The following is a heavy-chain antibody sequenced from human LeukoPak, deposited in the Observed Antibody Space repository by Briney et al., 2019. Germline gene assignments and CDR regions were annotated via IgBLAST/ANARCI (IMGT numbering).Heavy chain of an antibody. CDR1: GGSISTYY. CDR3: TRGLYTALPVY. V-gene: IGHV4-4*07. J-gene: IGHJ4*02. D-gene: IGHD5-18*01. CDR2: IYTTGPA. Sequence: SETLSLTCTVSGGSISTYYWGWIRQPAGKRPEWIGRIYTTGPATHNPSLESRVTMSLVTSKNQFSLNLNSVTAADTAMYYCTRGLYTALPVYWGQGTLVTVSS.